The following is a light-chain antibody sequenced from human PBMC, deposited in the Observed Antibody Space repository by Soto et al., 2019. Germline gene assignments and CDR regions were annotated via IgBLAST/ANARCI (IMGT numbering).Light chain of an antibody. CDR3: HQYNNWQRT. Sequence: EIVMTQSPAALSVSPGERATLSCRAGQSVSSYLAWDRQKPGEAPRLLIYGASTRATGIPSRFSGSGSGTEFTPPINSLQSEDFAAYYCHQYNNWQRTFGQGTKVDIK. CDR2: GAS. J-gene: IGKJ1*01. V-gene: IGKV3-15*01. CDR1: QSVSSY.